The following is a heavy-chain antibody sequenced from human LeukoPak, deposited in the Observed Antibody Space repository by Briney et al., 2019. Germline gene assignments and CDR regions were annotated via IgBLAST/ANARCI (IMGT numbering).Heavy chain of an antibody. CDR2: GFYSGSA. CDR1: GGSISGSSYY. V-gene: IGHV4-39*01. J-gene: IGHJ4*02. D-gene: IGHD4-17*01. Sequence: GSLRLSCTVSGGSISGSSYYWAWVRQPPGKGLEWVGSGFYSGSAYSNPSLKSRVTISVDTSRNQFSLSLSSVTAADTAVYYCARLRGAMTPVTSDFDYWGQGTLVTVSS. CDR3: ARLRGAMTPVTSDFDY.